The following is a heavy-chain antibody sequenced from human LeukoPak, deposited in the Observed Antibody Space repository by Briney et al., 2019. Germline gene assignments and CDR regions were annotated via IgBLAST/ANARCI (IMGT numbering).Heavy chain of an antibody. CDR2: ISGSGGST. CDR3: AKDGGYCSSTSCYPDY. J-gene: IGHJ4*02. CDR1: GLTFSSYA. D-gene: IGHD2-2*01. V-gene: IGHV3-23*01. Sequence: GGSLRLSCAASGLTFSSYAMSWVRQAPGKGLEWVSAISGSGGSTYYADSVKGRFTISRDNSKNTLYLQMNSLRAEDTAVYYCAKDGGYCSSTSCYPDYWGQGTLVTVSP.